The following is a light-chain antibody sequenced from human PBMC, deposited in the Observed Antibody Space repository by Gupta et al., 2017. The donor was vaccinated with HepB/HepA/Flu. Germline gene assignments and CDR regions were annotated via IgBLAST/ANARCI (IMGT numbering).Light chain of an antibody. Sequence: DIQTTQSPSTLAASVGDRVTITCRASQSISSWLAWYQQKPGKAPKLLIYKASSLESGVPSRFSGSGSGTEFTLTISSLQPDDFATYYCQQYKSYWTFGQGTKVEIK. CDR2: KAS. CDR3: QQYKSYWT. J-gene: IGKJ1*01. V-gene: IGKV1-5*03. CDR1: QSISSW.